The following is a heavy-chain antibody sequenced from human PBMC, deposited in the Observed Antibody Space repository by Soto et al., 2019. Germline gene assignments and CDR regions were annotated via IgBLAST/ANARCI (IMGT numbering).Heavy chain of an antibody. Sequence: ASVKVSCKASGGTFSSYTISWVRQAPGQGLEWMGRIIPILGIANYAQKFQGRVTITADKSTSTAYMELSSLRSEDTAVNYCERSRVGVVAATPIFDIWGQGTMVT. CDR3: ERSRVGVVAATPIFDI. V-gene: IGHV1-69*02. J-gene: IGHJ3*02. D-gene: IGHD2-15*01. CDR1: GGTFSSYT. CDR2: IIPILGIA.